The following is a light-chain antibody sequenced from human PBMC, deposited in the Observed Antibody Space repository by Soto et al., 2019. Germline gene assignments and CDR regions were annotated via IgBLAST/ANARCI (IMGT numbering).Light chain of an antibody. CDR1: SSDVGGYNY. CDR2: EVS. J-gene: IGLJ3*02. CDR3: SSYTSSSTLGV. Sequence: QSALTQPASVSGSPGQSITISCTGTSSDVGGYNYVSWYQQHPGKAPKLMIYEVSNRPSGVSNRFSGSKAGNTASLTISGRLAEDEADYYCSSYTSSSTLGVFGGGTKVTVL. V-gene: IGLV2-14*01.